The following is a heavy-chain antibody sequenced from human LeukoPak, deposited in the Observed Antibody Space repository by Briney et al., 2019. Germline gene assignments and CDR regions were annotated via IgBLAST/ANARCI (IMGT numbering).Heavy chain of an antibody. D-gene: IGHD2-15*01. CDR2: IYYSGST. V-gene: IGHV4-59*01. Sequence: SETLSLTCTVSGGSISSYYWSWIRQPPGKGLEWIGYIYYSGSTNYNPSLKSRVTISVDTSKNQFSLKLSSVTAADTAVYYCAREPVGYFDYWGQGTLVTVSS. CDR1: GGSISSYY. CDR3: AREPVGYFDY. J-gene: IGHJ4*02.